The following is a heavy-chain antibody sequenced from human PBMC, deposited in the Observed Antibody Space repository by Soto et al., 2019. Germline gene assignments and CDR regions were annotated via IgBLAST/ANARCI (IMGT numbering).Heavy chain of an antibody. J-gene: IGHJ5*01. CDR2: IYSSGST. CDR3: AREASSSGWWSQGSFES. D-gene: IGHD6-19*01. Sequence: EVQLVESGGGLVQPGGSLRLSCAASGFTVTSSYISWVRQAPGKRLEWVSTIYSSGSTYYADSVRGRFIISRDISENTVDLQMNSLTVEDTAVYYCAREASSSGWWSQGSFESWGQGTLVTVSS. CDR1: GFTVTSSY. V-gene: IGHV3-66*01.